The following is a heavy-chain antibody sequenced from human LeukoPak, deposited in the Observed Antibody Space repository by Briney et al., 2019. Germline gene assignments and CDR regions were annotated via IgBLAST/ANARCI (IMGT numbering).Heavy chain of an antibody. D-gene: IGHD3-16*01. CDR3: ARDVGGSGFDP. J-gene: IGHJ5*02. V-gene: IGHV4-39*07. CDR2: IYYSGST. Sequence: SETLSLTCTVSGGSISSSSYYWGWIRQPPGKGLEWIGSIYYSGSTYYNPSLKSRVTISVDTSKNQFSLKLSSVTAADTAVYYCARDVGGSGFDPWGQGTLVTVSS. CDR1: GGSISSSSYY.